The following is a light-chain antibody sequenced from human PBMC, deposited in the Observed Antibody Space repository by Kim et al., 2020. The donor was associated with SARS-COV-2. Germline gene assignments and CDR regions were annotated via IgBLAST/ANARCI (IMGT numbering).Light chain of an antibody. CDR3: SSYTSSSTLV. Sequence: GQSLTISCTGTSSDVGGYNYVSWYQQHTGKAPKLMIYDVSNRPSGVSNRFSGSKSGNTASLTISGLQAEDEADYYCSSYTSSSTLVFGTGTKVTVL. CDR2: DVS. V-gene: IGLV2-14*03. J-gene: IGLJ1*01. CDR1: SSDVGGYNY.